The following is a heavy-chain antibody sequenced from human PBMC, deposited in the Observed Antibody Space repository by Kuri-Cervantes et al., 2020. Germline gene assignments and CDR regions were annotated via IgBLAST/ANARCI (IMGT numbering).Heavy chain of an antibody. CDR2: IYRSGST. V-gene: IGHV3-53*01. CDR3: AKGGLGYCTGGVCADYYYYYMDV. J-gene: IGHJ6*03. Sequence: GGSLRLSCVASGFSVNMKYMSWIRQAPGKGLEWVSIIYRSGSTYYADSVKGRFTISRDNFKNTLYLQMNSLRAEDTAVYYCAKGGLGYCTGGVCADYYYYYMDVWGKGTTVTVSS. CDR1: GFSVNMKY. D-gene: IGHD2-8*02.